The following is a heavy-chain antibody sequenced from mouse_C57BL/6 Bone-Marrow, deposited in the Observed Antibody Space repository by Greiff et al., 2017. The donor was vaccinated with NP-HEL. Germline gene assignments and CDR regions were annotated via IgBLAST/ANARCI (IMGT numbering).Heavy chain of an antibody. D-gene: IGHD1-1*01. CDR2: IAPENGDT. J-gene: IGHJ3*01. Sequence: VQLQQSGAELVRPGASVKLSCTASGFNIKDDYMHWVKPRPEQGLEWIGWIAPENGDTDYASKFQGKATLTADTSSNTAYLQLSSLTSEDTAVYYCTTTVVDGAWFAYWGQGTLVTVSA. CDR1: GFNIKDDY. CDR3: TTTVVDGAWFAY. V-gene: IGHV14-4*01.